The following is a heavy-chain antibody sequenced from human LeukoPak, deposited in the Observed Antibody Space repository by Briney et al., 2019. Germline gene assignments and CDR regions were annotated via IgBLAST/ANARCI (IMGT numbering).Heavy chain of an antibody. CDR1: GFTFSSYG. D-gene: IGHD2-15*01. Sequence: GXTLRXXCAASGFTFSSYGMSWVRQAPGKGLEWVSAISGSGGNTYYADSVKGRFTISRDNSKNTLYLQMNSLRAEDTAGYYCXKGXVVVVSATQSSWFDPWGQGTLVTVSS. CDR2: ISGSGGNT. V-gene: IGHV3-23*01. J-gene: IGHJ5*02. CDR3: XKGXVVVVSATQSSWFDP.